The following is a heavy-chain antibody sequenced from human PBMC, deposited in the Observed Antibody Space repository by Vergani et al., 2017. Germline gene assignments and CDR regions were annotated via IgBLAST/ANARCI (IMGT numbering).Heavy chain of an antibody. D-gene: IGHD1-20*01. CDR2: ISASGAPT. Sequence: EVQLLESGGDLVQPGGSLRSSCTAPGSIFSTYAMSWVRQAPGKGLEGVSGISASGAPTYYADSVKGRVTISRDNSKNTLYLQMNSLRVEDTAVYYCARAYGRYDWFDYWGQRTLVTDSS. CDR3: ARAYGRYDWFDY. J-gene: IGHJ4*01. CDR1: GSIFSTYA. V-gene: IGHV3-23*01.